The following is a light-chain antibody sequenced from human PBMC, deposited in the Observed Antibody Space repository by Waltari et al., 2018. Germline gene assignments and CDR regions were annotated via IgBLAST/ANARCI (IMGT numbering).Light chain of an antibody. Sequence: SYVLTQPPSVSVAPGKTARSTCGGNNIGSKSVHWYQQKPGQAPALVVYDDSDRPSGIPERFSDSNSGNTATLTISRVEAGDEADYYCQVWDSSSDHVVFGGGTKLTVL. CDR3: QVWDSSSDHVV. CDR2: DDS. J-gene: IGLJ2*01. V-gene: IGLV3-21*03. CDR1: NIGSKS.